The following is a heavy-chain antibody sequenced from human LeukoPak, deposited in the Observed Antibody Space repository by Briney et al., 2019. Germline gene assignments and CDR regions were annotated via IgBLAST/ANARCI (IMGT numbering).Heavy chain of an antibody. CDR2: ISSSSSYT. J-gene: IGHJ6*04. V-gene: IGHV3-11*06. CDR1: GFTFSDYY. CDR3: ARASTTVTPYYCYGMDV. Sequence: GGSLRLSCAASGFTFSDYYMSWIRQAPGKGLEWVSYISSSSSYTNYADSVEGRFTISRDNAKNSLYLQMNSLRAEDTAVYYCARASTTVTPYYCYGMDVWGKGTTVTVSS. D-gene: IGHD4-17*01.